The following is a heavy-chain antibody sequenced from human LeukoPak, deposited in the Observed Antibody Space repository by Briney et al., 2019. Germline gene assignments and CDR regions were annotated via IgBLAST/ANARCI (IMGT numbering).Heavy chain of an antibody. CDR1: GGSISSYY. D-gene: IGHD4-17*01. CDR3: ARDSNDYGDYDAFDI. CDR2: IYYSGST. J-gene: IGHJ3*02. Sequence: SETLSLTCTVSGGSISSYYWSWIRQPPGKGLEWIGYIYYSGSTNYNPSLKSRVTIPVDTSKNQFSLKLSSVTAADTAVYYCARDSNDYGDYDAFDIWGQGTMVTVSS. V-gene: IGHV4-59*01.